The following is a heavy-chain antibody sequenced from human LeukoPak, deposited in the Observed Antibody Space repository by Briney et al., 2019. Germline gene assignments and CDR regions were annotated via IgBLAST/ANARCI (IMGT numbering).Heavy chain of an antibody. Sequence: KDGESLKISCKGSGYSFTSYWIGWVRQMPGKGLEWMGIIYPGDSDTRYSPSFQGQVTISADKSISTAYLQWSSLKASDTAMYYCARGDYRRYYYYYGMDVWGQGTTVTVSS. D-gene: IGHD4-11*01. J-gene: IGHJ6*02. CDR1: GYSFTSYW. CDR2: IYPGDSDT. CDR3: ARGDYRRYYYYYGMDV. V-gene: IGHV5-51*01.